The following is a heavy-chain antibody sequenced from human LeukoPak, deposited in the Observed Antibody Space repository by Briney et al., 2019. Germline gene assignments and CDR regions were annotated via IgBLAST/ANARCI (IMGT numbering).Heavy chain of an antibody. J-gene: IGHJ5*02. Sequence: ASVKVSCKASGYTLPTYDINCVPQATGQALEWMGWMNPNSGNTGYAQKSQGRVTMTRHTSISTAYIVLTSLMSEGTAVYDCARMSYYDSSVENWFGAGGRGTLVTVSS. D-gene: IGHD3-22*01. CDR2: MNPNSGNT. CDR1: GYTLPTYD. CDR3: ARMSYYDSSVENWFGA. V-gene: IGHV1-8*01.